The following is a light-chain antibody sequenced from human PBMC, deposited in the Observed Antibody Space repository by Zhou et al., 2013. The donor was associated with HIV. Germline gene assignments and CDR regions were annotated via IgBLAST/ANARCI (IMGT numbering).Light chain of an antibody. Sequence: DIVLTQSPGTLSLSPGERATLSCRASQSISSSFLAWYQQRPGQAPRLLIYGASSRATGIPDRFSGRGSGTDFTLTISRLEPEDFAVYYCQQYNNWPRTFGQGTKVEIK. CDR1: QSISSSF. CDR2: GAS. CDR3: QQYNNWPRT. J-gene: IGKJ1*01. V-gene: IGKV3-20*01.